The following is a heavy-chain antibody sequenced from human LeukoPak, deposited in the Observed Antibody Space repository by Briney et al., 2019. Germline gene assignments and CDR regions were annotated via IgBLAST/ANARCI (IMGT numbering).Heavy chain of an antibody. CDR1: GYTFTSYY. D-gene: IGHD6-6*01. V-gene: IGHV1-46*01. Sequence: ASVKVSCKASGYTFTSYYMHWVRQAPGQGLEWMGIINPSGGSTSYAQKFQGRVTMTRDTSTSTVYMELSSLRSEDTAVYYCAREMVIAARPHDAFDIWGQGTMVTVSS. CDR2: INPSGGST. J-gene: IGHJ3*02. CDR3: AREMVIAARPHDAFDI.